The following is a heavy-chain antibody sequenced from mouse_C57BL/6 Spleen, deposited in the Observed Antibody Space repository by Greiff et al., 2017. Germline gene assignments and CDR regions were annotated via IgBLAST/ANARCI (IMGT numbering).Heavy chain of an antibody. CDR3: ARKGDYYVGYFHV. D-gene: IGHD1-1*01. Sequence: VQLQQSGAELSRPGASEQLSCKASGYTFTSSGTSWVKQRTGQGLEWIGEIYPRSGNTYDNEKFKGKATLTADKSSSTAYMELRSLTSEDSAVYFCARKGDYYVGYFHVWGTAATVTSST. J-gene: IGHJ1*03. CDR2: IYPRSGNT. V-gene: IGHV1-81*01. CDR1: GYTFTSSG.